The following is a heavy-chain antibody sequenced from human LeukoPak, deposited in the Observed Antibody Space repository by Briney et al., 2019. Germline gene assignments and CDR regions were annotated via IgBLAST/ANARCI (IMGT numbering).Heavy chain of an antibody. J-gene: IGHJ4*02. CDR2: IRSKAYGGTT. V-gene: IGHV3-49*03. D-gene: IGHD3-9*01. CDR1: GFTFGDYA. CDR3: TREEYYDILTGYY. Sequence: GGSLRLSCTASGFTFGDYAMSWFRQAPGKGLEWVGFIRSKAYGGTTEYAASVKGRFTISRDDSKSIAYLQMNSLKTEDTAVYYCTREEYYDILTGYYWGQGTLVTVSS.